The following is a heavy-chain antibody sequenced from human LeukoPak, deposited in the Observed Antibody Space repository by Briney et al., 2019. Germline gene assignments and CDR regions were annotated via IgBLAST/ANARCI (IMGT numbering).Heavy chain of an antibody. CDR3: ARVPYYYGSGSYYISYYYYMDV. CDR2: INWNGGST. Sequence: PGGSLRLSCAASGFTFDDYGMSWVRQAPGKGLEWVSGINWNGGSTGYADSVKGRFTISRDNAKNSRYLQMNSLRAEDTALYHCARVPYYYGSGSYYISYYYYMDVWGKGTTVTISS. V-gene: IGHV3-20*01. J-gene: IGHJ6*03. D-gene: IGHD3-10*01. CDR1: GFTFDDYG.